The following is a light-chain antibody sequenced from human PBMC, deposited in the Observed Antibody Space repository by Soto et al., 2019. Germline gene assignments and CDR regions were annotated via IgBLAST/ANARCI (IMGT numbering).Light chain of an antibody. CDR3: QQYNLGPRHT. CDR2: GAS. CDR1: QSVGSK. J-gene: IGKJ2*01. Sequence: DIVMTQSPGTLSVSPGEGATLSCRASQSVGSKLAWYQQKIGQAPRLLIYGASTRATGVPGRFSGSGSGTEFTLSSSNLQSEEFAVVDFQQYNLGPRHTVGQGTKQEVK. V-gene: IGKV3-15*01.